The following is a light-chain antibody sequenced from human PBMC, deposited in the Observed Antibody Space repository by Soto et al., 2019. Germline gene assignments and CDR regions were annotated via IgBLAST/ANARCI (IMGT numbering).Light chain of an antibody. CDR2: DAS. J-gene: IGKJ4*01. V-gene: IGKV3-11*01. Sequence: EIVLTQSPATLSLSPGERATLSCRASQSVSTYLAWYQQKPGQAPRLLIHDASNRATGIPARFSGSGSGTEFTLTINSLQSEDFAVYYCQPYNNWPLTFGGGTKVDI. CDR1: QSVSTY. CDR3: QPYNNWPLT.